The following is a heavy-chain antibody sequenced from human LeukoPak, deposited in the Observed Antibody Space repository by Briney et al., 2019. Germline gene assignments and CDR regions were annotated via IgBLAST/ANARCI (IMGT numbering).Heavy chain of an antibody. CDR1: GFTFSSYW. Sequence: GGSLRLSGAASGFTFSSYWMTWVRQAPGKGLEWVANIKQDGSEAYYVDSVKGRFTVSRDNAKNSLYLQLNSLGAEDTAVYYCATRYCTIPACRASSYHCMDNWGKGTTVTVSS. D-gene: IGHD2-8*01. CDR2: IKQDGSEA. J-gene: IGHJ6*03. CDR3: ATRYCTIPACRASSYHCMDN. V-gene: IGHV3-7*01.